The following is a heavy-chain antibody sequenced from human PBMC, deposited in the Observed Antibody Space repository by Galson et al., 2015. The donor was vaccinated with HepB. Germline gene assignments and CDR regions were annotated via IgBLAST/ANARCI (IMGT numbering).Heavy chain of an antibody. Sequence: SLRLSCAASGFIFSNHYMDWVRQAPGKGLEWVARARNKANSYTTEYAASVKARFTIARDDTKDSLDLQMNSLKTEDSAVYYCASSPRVRSSPCDYHYVYMDVWGKGTTVTVSS. J-gene: IGHJ6*03. CDR3: ASSPRVRSSPCDYHYVYMDV. CDR2: ARNKANSYTT. D-gene: IGHD6-13*01. V-gene: IGHV3-72*01. CDR1: GFIFSNHY.